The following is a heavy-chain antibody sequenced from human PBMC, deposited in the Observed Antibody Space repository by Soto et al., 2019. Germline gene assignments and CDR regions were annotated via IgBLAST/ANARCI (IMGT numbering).Heavy chain of an antibody. Sequence: ETLSLTCTVSGDSISSYFWSWIRQPPGKGLEWIGYVYSTEITNYNPSLKSRVAMSIDTSKNQFSLKVRSVTAADTAVYYCARGSEAWFDPWGQGTLVTVSS. CDR3: ARGSEAWFDP. V-gene: IGHV4-59*01. CDR1: GDSISSYF. J-gene: IGHJ5*02. CDR2: VYSTEIT.